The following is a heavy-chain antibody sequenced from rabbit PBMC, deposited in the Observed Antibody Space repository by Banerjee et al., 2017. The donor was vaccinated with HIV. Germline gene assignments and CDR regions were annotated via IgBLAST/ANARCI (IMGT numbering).Heavy chain of an antibody. CDR3: VRDSHGWGADL. V-gene: IGHV1S43*01. Sequence: QQQLEESGGGLVKPGGTLTLTCKASGIDFSTYGISWVRQAPGKGLEWIGYIYPDYGTTDYASWVNGRFTISLDNAQNTVDLQMNSLTAADTATYFCVRDSHGWGADLWGPGTLVTVS. D-gene: IGHD4-1*01. CDR2: IYPDYGTT. J-gene: IGHJ4*01. CDR1: GIDFSTYG.